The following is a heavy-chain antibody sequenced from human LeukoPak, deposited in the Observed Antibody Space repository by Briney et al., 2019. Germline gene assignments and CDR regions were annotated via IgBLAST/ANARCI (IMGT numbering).Heavy chain of an antibody. Sequence: GGSLRLSCAASGFTFDDYAMHWVRQAPGKGLEWVSLISWEGDTTYYADSVRGRFTISRDNSKNSLYLQMNSLTADDTAFYYCTSGTDYGSATNYFDHWGQGTLVSVSS. D-gene: IGHD3-10*01. V-gene: IGHV3-43D*04. CDR1: GFTFDDYA. CDR2: ISWEGDTT. CDR3: TSGTDYGSATNYFDH. J-gene: IGHJ4*02.